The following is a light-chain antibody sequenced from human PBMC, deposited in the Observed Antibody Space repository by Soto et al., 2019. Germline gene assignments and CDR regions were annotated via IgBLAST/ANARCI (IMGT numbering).Light chain of an antibody. CDR1: QSVSSSY. CDR3: QQYGSSFT. V-gene: IGKV3-20*01. Sequence: EIVLTQSPGTLSLSPGERATLSCRASQSVSSSYLAWYQQKPGQAPRLLIYGASSRATGLPDRFSGSGSGTDFTLTISRLEPGDFAVYYCQQYGSSFTFGPGNKVDIK. CDR2: GAS. J-gene: IGKJ3*01.